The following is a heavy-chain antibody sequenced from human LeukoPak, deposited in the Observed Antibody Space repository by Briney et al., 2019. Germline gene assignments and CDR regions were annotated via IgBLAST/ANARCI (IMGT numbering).Heavy chain of an antibody. Sequence: GGSLRLSCAASGFTFRSYAMNWVRQAPGKGLEWVANINQDGTEKYYVDSVKGRFTISRDNAKNSLDLRMNSLRVEDTGIYYCVKVAKYYYGSETYYFFEHWGQGTPVTASS. J-gene: IGHJ4*02. D-gene: IGHD3-10*01. CDR1: GFTFRSYA. CDR3: VKVAKYYYGSETYYFFEH. V-gene: IGHV3-7*01. CDR2: INQDGTEK.